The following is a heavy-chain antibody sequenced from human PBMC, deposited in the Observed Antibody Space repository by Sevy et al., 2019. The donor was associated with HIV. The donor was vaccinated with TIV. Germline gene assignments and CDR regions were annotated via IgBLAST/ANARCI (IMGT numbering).Heavy chain of an antibody. CDR2: VKSKTDGGTT. CDR1: GFTFSNVW. J-gene: IGHJ1*01. Sequence: GGSLRLSCAASGFTFSNVWMSWVRQAPGKGLEWVAHVKSKTDGGTTDYAAPVRGRFTISRDDSKKTLYLQMNSLKTEDTDVYYCTTGGSLFQHWGQGTLVTVSS. V-gene: IGHV3-15*01. CDR3: TTGGSLFQH. D-gene: IGHD3-16*01.